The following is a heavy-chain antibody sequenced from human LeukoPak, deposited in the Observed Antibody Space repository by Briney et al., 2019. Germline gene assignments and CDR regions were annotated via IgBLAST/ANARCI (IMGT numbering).Heavy chain of an antibody. CDR1: GFTFSSYE. CDR2: IGTSTTTI. Sequence: GGSLRLSCAASGFTFSSYEMNWVRQAPGKGLEWVSYIGTSTTTIYYADSVRGRFTISRDNAKSSLYLQMNSLRDEDTAVYYCARDWDWAFDYWGQGTLVTVSS. D-gene: IGHD3/OR15-3a*01. V-gene: IGHV3-48*02. CDR3: ARDWDWAFDY. J-gene: IGHJ4*02.